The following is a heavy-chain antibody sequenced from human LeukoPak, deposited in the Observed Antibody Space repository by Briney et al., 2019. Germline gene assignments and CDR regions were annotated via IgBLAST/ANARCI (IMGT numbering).Heavy chain of an antibody. V-gene: IGHV1-69*05. Sequence: ASVKVSCKASGGTFSSYAISWVRQAPGQGLEWMGGIIPIFGTANYAQKFQGRVTITTDESTSTAYMELSSLRSEDTAVYHCAIAVASTVDYWGQGTLVTVSS. CDR1: GGTFSSYA. CDR2: IIPIFGTA. J-gene: IGHJ4*02. CDR3: AIAVASTVDY. D-gene: IGHD6-19*01.